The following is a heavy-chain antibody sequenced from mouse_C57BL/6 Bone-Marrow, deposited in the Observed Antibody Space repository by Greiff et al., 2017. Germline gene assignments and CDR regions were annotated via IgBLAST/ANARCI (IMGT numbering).Heavy chain of an antibody. J-gene: IGHJ1*03. D-gene: IGHD1-2*01. Sequence: VKLVESGAELVRPGTSVKMSCKASGYTFTNYWIGWAKQRPGHGLEWIGDIYPGGGYTNYNEKFKGKATLTADKSSSTAYMQFSSLTSEDSAIYYCARYDGHWYFDGWGTGTTVTVSA. V-gene: IGHV1-63*01. CDR1: GYTFTNYW. CDR3: ARYDGHWYFDG. CDR2: IYPGGGYT.